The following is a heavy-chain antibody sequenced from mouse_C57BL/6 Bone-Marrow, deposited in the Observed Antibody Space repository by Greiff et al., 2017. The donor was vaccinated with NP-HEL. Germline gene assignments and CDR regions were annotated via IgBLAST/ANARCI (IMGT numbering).Heavy chain of an antibody. CDR3: ARGRGNYGYFDV. CDR1: GYTFTSYW. D-gene: IGHD2-1*01. CDR2: IYPGSGST. V-gene: IGHV1-55*01. Sequence: VQLQQPGAELVKPGASVKMSCKASGYTFTSYWITWVKQRPGQGLEWIGDIYPGSGSTNYNEKFQSKATLTVDTSSSTAYMQLSSLTSEDSAVYYCARGRGNYGYFDVWGTGTTVTVSS. J-gene: IGHJ1*03.